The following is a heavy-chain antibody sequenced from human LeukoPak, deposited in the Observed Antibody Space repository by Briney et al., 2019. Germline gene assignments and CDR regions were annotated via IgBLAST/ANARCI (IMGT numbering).Heavy chain of an antibody. V-gene: IGHV3-23*01. Sequence: GGSLRLSCAASGFTFSGYAMSWVRQAPGKGLEWVSSISYRIDTTYYADSVKGRFTISRDNSKNTLYLQMNSLRAEDTAVYYCAKDNEGYYMDVWGKGTTVTVSS. J-gene: IGHJ6*03. CDR2: ISYRIDTT. CDR3: AKDNEGYYMDV. CDR1: GFTFSGYA. D-gene: IGHD1-1*01.